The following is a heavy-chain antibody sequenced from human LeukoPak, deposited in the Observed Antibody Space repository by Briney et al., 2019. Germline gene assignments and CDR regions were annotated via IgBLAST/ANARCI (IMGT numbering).Heavy chain of an antibody. CDR1: GYTFTSYG. CDR2: ISAYNGNT. Sequence: ASVKVSCKASGYTFTSYGISWVRQAPGQGLEWMGWISAYNGNTNYAQKLQGRVTMTTDTSTSTAYMELRSLRSDDTAVYYCASEGSGSYYVYYYYGMDVWGQGTTVTISS. J-gene: IGHJ6*02. D-gene: IGHD3-10*01. CDR3: ASEGSGSYYVYYYYGMDV. V-gene: IGHV1-18*01.